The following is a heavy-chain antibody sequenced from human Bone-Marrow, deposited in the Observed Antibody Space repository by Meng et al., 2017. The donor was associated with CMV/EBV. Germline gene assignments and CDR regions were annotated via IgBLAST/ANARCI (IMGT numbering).Heavy chain of an antibody. CDR1: GGSISSSSYY. CDR3: ARWNWNLNWFDP. V-gene: IGHV4-39*07. CDR2: IYYSGST. Sequence: SETLSLTCTVSGGSISSSSYYWGWIRQPPGKGLEWIGSIYYSGSTYYNPSLKSRVTISVDTSKNQFSLKLSSVTAAVTAVYYCARWNWNLNWFDPWGQGTLVTVSS. J-gene: IGHJ5*02. D-gene: IGHD1-1*01.